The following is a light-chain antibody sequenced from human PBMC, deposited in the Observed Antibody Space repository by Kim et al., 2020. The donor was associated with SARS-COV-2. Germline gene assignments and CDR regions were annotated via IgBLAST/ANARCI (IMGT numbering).Light chain of an antibody. Sequence: SLAPGEIATLSFRASQSVSSYLAWYQQKPGQAPRLLIYDASNRATGIPARFSGSGSGTDFTLTISSLEPEDFAVYYCQQRSNWLTFGGGTKVDIK. CDR1: QSVSSY. CDR2: DAS. V-gene: IGKV3-11*01. CDR3: QQRSNWLT. J-gene: IGKJ4*01.